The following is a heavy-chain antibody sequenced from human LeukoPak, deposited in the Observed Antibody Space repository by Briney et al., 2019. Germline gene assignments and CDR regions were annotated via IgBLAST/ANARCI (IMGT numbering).Heavy chain of an antibody. D-gene: IGHD1-1*01. CDR1: GYTFTSYY. J-gene: IGHJ3*02. CDR2: INPSGGST. CDR3: ARGGRGEGTGTTRVAFDI. Sequence: ASVKDSCKAAGYTFTSYYMHWVRQAPGQGLEWMGTINPSGGSTSYAQKFQGRVTMTRDTSTSTVYMELSSLRSEDTAVYYCARGGRGEGTGTTRVAFDIWGQGTMVTVSS. V-gene: IGHV1-46*01.